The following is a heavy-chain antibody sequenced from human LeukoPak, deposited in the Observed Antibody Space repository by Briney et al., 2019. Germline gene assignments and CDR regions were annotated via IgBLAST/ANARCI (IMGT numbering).Heavy chain of an antibody. D-gene: IGHD3-3*01. CDR3: TSQLYDFWSGYYRTPLDY. Sequence: GGSLRLSCAASGFTFSNAWMSWVRQAPGKGLEWVGRIKSKTDGGTTDYAAPVKGRFTISRDDSKNTLYLQMNSLKTEDTAVYYCTSQLYDFWSGYYRTPLDYWGQGTLVTVSS. V-gene: IGHV3-15*01. CDR2: IKSKTDGGTT. CDR1: GFTFSNAW. J-gene: IGHJ4*02.